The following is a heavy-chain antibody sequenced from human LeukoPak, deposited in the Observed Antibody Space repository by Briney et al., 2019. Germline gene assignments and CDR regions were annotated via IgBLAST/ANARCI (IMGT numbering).Heavy chain of an antibody. CDR1: GFTFSSYS. D-gene: IGHD5-18*01. J-gene: IGHJ4*02. CDR3: ARVYVDTAMVTCFDY. V-gene: IGHV3-21*01. CDR2: ISSSSSYI. Sequence: PGGSLRLSCAASGFTFSSYSMNWVRQAPGKGLEWVSSISSSSSYIYYADSVKGRFTISRDNAKNSLYLQMNSLRAEDTAVYYCARVYVDTAMVTCFDYWGQGTLVTVSS.